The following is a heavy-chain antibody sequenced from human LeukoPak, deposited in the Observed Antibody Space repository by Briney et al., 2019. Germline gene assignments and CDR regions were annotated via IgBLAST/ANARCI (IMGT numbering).Heavy chain of an antibody. Sequence: GGTLRLSCAASGFTFSSYGMSWVRQAPGKELEWVSGISGSGDTTYYADSVKGRFTISRDNSKNTLHLQMNSLRVEDTAVFYCAKDDAWLQYNYWGQGTLVTVSS. CDR2: ISGSGDTT. J-gene: IGHJ4*02. D-gene: IGHD5-24*01. CDR1: GFTFSSYG. CDR3: AKDDAWLQYNY. V-gene: IGHV3-23*01.